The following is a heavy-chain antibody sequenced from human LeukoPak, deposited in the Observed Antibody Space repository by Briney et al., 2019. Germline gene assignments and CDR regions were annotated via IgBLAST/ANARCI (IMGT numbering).Heavy chain of an antibody. CDR2: ISYDGSNK. CDR1: RFTFSSYA. D-gene: IGHD6-19*01. J-gene: IGHJ4*02. CDR3: ARDGEYSSGWYGFDY. Sequence: PGGSLRLSCAASRFTFSSYAMHWVRQAPGKGLEWVAVISYDGSNKYYADSVKGRFTISRDNSKNTLYLQMNSLRAEDTAVYYCARDGEYSSGWYGFDYWGQGTLVTVSS. V-gene: IGHV3-30-3*01.